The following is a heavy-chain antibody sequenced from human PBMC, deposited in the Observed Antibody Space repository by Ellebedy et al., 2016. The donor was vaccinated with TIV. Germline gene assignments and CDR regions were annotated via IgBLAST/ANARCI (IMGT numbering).Heavy chain of an antibody. D-gene: IGHD6-19*01. CDR1: GFTFSNYA. J-gene: IGHJ4*02. V-gene: IGHV3-30*04. Sequence: GESLKISCVASGFTFSNYAIHWVRQAPGKGLEWVAIVSYDGSNKYYADSVKGRFTISRDDSENTVYLQMNSLTAEDTAVYYCARDPSASAWYFYFDYWGQGTLVTVSS. CDR3: ARDPSASAWYFYFDY. CDR2: VSYDGSNK.